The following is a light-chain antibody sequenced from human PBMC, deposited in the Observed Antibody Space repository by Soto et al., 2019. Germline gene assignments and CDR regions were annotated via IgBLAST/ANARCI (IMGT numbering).Light chain of an antibody. J-gene: IGKJ1*01. CDR3: QQYGSSSWT. Sequence: EIVLTQSPGTLSLSPGERATLSCRASQSVSSSYLAWYQQKPGQAPRLLIYGASSRATGIPDRFSGSGSGTDFTLTISRLEPEDFAVYYCQQYGSSSWTFGQGPKVAIK. CDR1: QSVSSSY. CDR2: GAS. V-gene: IGKV3-20*01.